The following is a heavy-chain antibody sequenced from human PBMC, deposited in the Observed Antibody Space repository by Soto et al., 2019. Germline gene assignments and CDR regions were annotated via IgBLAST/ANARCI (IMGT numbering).Heavy chain of an antibody. CDR1: GFTFSDYY. D-gene: IGHD1-7*01. V-gene: IGHV3-11*06. J-gene: IGHJ4*02. Sequence: GGSLRLSCAASGFTFSDYYMSWIRQAPGKGLEWLSYSSDSGTFTRYADSVKGRFSISRDNAKNSLYLQINSLRGEDTAIYYCARSGENYNLLDYWGPGTPVTVSS. CDR3: ARSGENYNLLDY. CDR2: SSDSGTFT.